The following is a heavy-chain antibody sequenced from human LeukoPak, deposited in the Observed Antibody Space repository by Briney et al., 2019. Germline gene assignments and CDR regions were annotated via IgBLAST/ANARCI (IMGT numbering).Heavy chain of an antibody. V-gene: IGHV3-74*01. CDR3: ARVAYCGGDCYALDYYYMDV. D-gene: IGHD2-21*02. Sequence: PGGSLRLSCAASGFTLRNYWMHWVRQTPGKGLLWVLRINGDGTSATYAGSVKGRFTISRDNAKNTLYLQMNSLRAEDTAVYYCARVAYCGGDCYALDYYYMDVWGKGTTVTVSS. J-gene: IGHJ6*03. CDR2: INGDGTSA. CDR1: GFTLRNYW.